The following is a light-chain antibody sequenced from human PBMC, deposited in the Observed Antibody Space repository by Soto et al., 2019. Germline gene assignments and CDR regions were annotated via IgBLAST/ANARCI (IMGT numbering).Light chain of an antibody. CDR2: LGS. V-gene: IGKV2-28*01. J-gene: IGKJ5*01. CDR1: QSLLHSNGYTY. Sequence: DIVMTQSPLSLPVTPGEPASISCSSSQSLLHSNGYTYLDWYLQKPGQSPQLLISLGSNRASGVPDRFRGSGSGTDFTLNINRVEAEDVGVYYCMKSLQTPYTFGQGTRLEIK. CDR3: MKSLQTPYT.